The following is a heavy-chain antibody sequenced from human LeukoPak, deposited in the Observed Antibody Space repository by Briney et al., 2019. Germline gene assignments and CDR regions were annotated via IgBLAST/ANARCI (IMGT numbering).Heavy chain of an antibody. CDR3: ASRQQLPGGAFDI. Sequence: PGGSLRLSCAASGSTFSTYWMSWDRQAPGKGLEWVANIKQDGSEKYYVDSVKGRFNISRDNAKNSLYLQMNSLRAEDTAVYYCASRQQLPGGAFDIWGQGTMVTVSS. CDR2: IKQDGSEK. J-gene: IGHJ3*02. V-gene: IGHV3-7*01. CDR1: GSTFSTYW. D-gene: IGHD6-13*01.